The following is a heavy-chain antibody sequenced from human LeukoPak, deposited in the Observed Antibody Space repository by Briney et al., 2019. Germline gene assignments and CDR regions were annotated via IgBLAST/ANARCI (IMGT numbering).Heavy chain of an antibody. CDR3: ARQTGSGLFILP. V-gene: IGHV4-38-2*02. D-gene: IGHD3/OR15-3a*01. Sequence: PSETLSLTCTVSGYSISSGYYWGWIRQPPGKGLEWIGSIYHSGSTYYNPSLESRVSISIDTSKNQFSLRLTSVTAADTAVYYCARQTGSGLFILPGGQGTLVTVSS. J-gene: IGHJ4*02. CDR1: GYSISSGYY. CDR2: IYHSGST.